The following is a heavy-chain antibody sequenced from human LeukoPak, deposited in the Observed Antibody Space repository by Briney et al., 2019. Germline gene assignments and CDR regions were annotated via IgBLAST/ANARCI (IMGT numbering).Heavy chain of an antibody. CDR1: GYSISSGYY. V-gene: IGHV4-38-2*02. J-gene: IGHJ6*03. Sequence: SETLSLTCTVSGYSISSGYYWGWIRQPPGKGLEWIGSIYHSGSTYYNPSLKSRVTISVDTSKNQFSLKLSSVTAADTAVYYCARGGERYCSGGSCYPKYYYYMDVWGKGTTVTVSS. CDR2: IYHSGST. CDR3: ARGGERYCSGGSCYPKYYYYMDV. D-gene: IGHD2-15*01.